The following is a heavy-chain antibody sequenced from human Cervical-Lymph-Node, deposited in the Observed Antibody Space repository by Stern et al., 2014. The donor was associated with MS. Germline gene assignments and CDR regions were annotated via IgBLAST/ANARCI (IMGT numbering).Heavy chain of an antibody. CDR2: FDADDAET. CDR1: GYSLTDLS. D-gene: IGHD4-17*01. CDR3: VRYGDCVDAFDM. V-gene: IGHV1-24*01. Sequence: QVQLVQSGAEVNQPGASVKVSCKASGYSLTDLSMHWVRQPPGKGLEWMGGFDADDAETIYAQQFRGRLTMTEDTSANTAYMELRSLRAEDAAVYYCVRYGDCVDAFDMWGQGTMVTVSS. J-gene: IGHJ3*02.